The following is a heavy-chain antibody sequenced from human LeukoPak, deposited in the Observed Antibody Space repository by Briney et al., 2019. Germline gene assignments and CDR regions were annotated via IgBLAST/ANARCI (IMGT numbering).Heavy chain of an antibody. Sequence: SSVKVSCKASGYTFTSYAMHWVRLAPGQRLEWMGWINAGNGNTKYAQEFQGRVTITRDTSASTAYMELSSLRSEDMAVYYCAREIGRGVISPYFDHWGQGALVTVSS. CDR2: INAGNGNT. CDR1: GYTFTSYA. CDR3: AREIGRGVISPYFDH. V-gene: IGHV1-3*03. J-gene: IGHJ4*02. D-gene: IGHD2-21*01.